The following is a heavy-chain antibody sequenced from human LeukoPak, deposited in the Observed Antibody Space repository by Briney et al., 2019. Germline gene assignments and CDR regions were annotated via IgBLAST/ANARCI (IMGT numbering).Heavy chain of an antibody. CDR3: ARARRGSGNPDFDS. V-gene: IGHV1-2*02. D-gene: IGHD3-10*01. Sequence: ASVKVSCKASGYSFIGYHIHWARQAPGQGPEWMGWINSDNGDTKYAQKLQGRVTLIRDTSIRTAYMELSSLRSDDTAVYYCARARRGSGNPDFDSWGQGTLVTVSS. CDR1: GYSFIGYH. CDR2: INSDNGDT. J-gene: IGHJ4*02.